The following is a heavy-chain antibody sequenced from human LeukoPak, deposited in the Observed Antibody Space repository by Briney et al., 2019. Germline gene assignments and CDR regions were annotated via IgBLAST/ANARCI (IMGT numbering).Heavy chain of an antibody. CDR3: AKVDLLDSTTWAYYFDY. J-gene: IGHJ4*02. V-gene: IGHV4-59*01. D-gene: IGHD3-10*01. CDR2: IYYSGST. Sequence: PSETLSLTCTVSGGSISSYYWSWIRQPPGKGLEWIGYIYYSGSTNYNPSLKSRVTISVDTSKNQFSLKLSSVTAADTAVYYCAKVDLLDSTTWAYYFDYWGQGTLVTVSS. CDR1: GGSISSYY.